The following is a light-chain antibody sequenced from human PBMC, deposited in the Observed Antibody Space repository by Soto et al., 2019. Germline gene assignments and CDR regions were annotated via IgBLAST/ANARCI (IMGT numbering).Light chain of an antibody. J-gene: IGKJ2*01. CDR2: GAS. CDR3: QQYGSSPPYT. CDR1: QSVSSSY. V-gene: IGKV3-20*01. Sequence: EIVLTQSTGTLSLSPGERATLSCRASQSVSSSYLAWYQQKPGQAPRLLIYGASSRATGIPDRFSGSGSGTGFTLTISRLEPEDFAVYYCQQYGSSPPYTFGQGTKLEI.